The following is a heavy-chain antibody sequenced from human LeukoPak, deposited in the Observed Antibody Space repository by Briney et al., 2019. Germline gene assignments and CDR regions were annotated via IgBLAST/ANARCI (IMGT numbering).Heavy chain of an antibody. J-gene: IGHJ5*02. CDR3: ARLVGGYSYGFWFDP. CDR1: GGSISSSSYY. D-gene: IGHD5-18*01. Sequence: SETLSLTCTVSGGSISSSSYYWGWIRQPPGKGLEWIGSIYYSGSAYYNPSLKSRVTISVDTSKNQFSLKLSSVTAADTAVYYCARLVGGYSYGFWFDPWGQGTLVTVSS. CDR2: IYYSGSA. V-gene: IGHV4-39*01.